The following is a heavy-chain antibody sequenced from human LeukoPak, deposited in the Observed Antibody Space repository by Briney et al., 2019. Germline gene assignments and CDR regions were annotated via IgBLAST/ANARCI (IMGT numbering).Heavy chain of an antibody. Sequence: GASVKVSCKPSGYTFLNHYIHWVRQAPGQGLEWMGVIRPTDGTTSYAQNFQGRLSVTSDTSTSTVYMELSSLRSEDTAIYYCTRTVNSWFDPWGQGTPVSVS. CDR3: TRTVNSWFDP. V-gene: IGHV1-46*01. CDR1: GYTFLNHY. CDR2: IRPTDGTT. J-gene: IGHJ5*02. D-gene: IGHD4-17*01.